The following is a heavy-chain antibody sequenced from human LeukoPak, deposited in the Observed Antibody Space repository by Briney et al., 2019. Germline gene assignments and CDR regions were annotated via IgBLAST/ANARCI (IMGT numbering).Heavy chain of an antibody. CDR3: ARDQFGYDFWSGYSHFTAGVLDY. CDR1: GFTFSSYS. J-gene: IGHJ4*02. V-gene: IGHV3-33*08. D-gene: IGHD3-3*01. CDR2: IWYDGSNK. Sequence: PGGSLRLSCAASGFTFSSYSMNWVRQAPGKGLEWVAVIWYDGSNKYYADSVKGRFTISRDNSKNTLYLQMNSLRAEDTAVYYCARDQFGYDFWSGYSHFTAGVLDYWGQGTLVTVSS.